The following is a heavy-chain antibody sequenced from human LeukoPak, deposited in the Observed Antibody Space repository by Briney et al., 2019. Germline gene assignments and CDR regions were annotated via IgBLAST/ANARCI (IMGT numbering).Heavy chain of an antibody. Sequence: SETLSLTCTVSGGSISSGDYYWSWIRQPPGKGLEWIGYIYYSGSTYYNPSLKSRVTISVDTSKYQFSLQLSSVTAADTAVYYCARQYSSGTAAIDYWGQGTLVTVSS. V-gene: IGHV4-30-4*08. CDR2: IYYSGST. D-gene: IGHD3-22*01. CDR3: ARQYSSGTAAIDY. CDR1: GGSISSGDYY. J-gene: IGHJ4*02.